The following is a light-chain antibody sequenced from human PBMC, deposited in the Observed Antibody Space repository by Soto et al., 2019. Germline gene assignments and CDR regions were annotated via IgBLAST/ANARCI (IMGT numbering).Light chain of an antibody. CDR2: DTS. CDR1: QSITNNY. CDR3: QQYGSLIT. Sequence: DILLTQSPATLSLSPGERATLSCGASQSITNNYLAWYQQKPGLAPRLLIYDTSKRATGIPDRFSGSGSGTDFTLNISRLEPEDFSVYYCQQYGSLITFGGGTKVEIK. J-gene: IGKJ4*01. V-gene: IGKV3D-20*01.